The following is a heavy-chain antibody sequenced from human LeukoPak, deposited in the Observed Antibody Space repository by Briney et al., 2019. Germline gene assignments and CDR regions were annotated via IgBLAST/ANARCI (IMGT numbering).Heavy chain of an antibody. D-gene: IGHD3-3*01. CDR1: GGSISSSSYY. CDR2: IYYSGST. V-gene: IGHV4-39*07. Sequence: SETLSLTCTVSGGSISSSSYYWGWIRQPPGKGLEWIGSIYYSGSTYYIPSLKSRVTISVDTSKNQFSLKLSSVTAADTAVYYCARVFNYDFWSGLGLDFDYWGQGTLVTVSS. CDR3: ARVFNYDFWSGLGLDFDY. J-gene: IGHJ4*02.